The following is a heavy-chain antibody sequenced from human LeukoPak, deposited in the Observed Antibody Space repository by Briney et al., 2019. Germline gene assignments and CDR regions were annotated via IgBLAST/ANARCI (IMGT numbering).Heavy chain of an antibody. V-gene: IGHV3-48*03. Sequence: GGSLRLSCAASGFTFSSYEMDWVRQAPGKGLEWVSYISGSGSTIYYADSVKGRFTISRDNAKNSLYLQMNSLRAEDTAVYYCARAALLGAFDIWGQGTMVTVSS. CDR1: GFTFSSYE. D-gene: IGHD2-21*01. CDR3: ARAALLGAFDI. CDR2: ISGSGSTI. J-gene: IGHJ3*02.